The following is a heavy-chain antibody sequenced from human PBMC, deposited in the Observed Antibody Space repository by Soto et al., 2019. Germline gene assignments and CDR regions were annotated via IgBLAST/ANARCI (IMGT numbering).Heavy chain of an antibody. Sequence: ETLSLTCTVSGDSMSSYYWGWIRQPPGKGLEWIGYIYYSGSTNYNPSLKSRVTISVDTSKNQFSLKLSSVTAADTAVYYCARRGKRPEYMDVWGKGTTVTVSS. CDR2: IYYSGST. D-gene: IGHD3-16*01. CDR3: ARRGKRPEYMDV. CDR1: GDSMSSYY. V-gene: IGHV4-59*08. J-gene: IGHJ6*03.